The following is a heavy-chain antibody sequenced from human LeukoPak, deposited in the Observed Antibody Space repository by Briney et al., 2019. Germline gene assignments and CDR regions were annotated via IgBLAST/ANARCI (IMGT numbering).Heavy chain of an antibody. J-gene: IGHJ6*04. CDR2: IRYDGSNK. D-gene: IGHD6-6*01. CDR3: SGENTEYSTSGLGV. Sequence: GGSLRLSCAASGFTFSSYGMHWVRQAPGKGLEWVAFIRYDGSNKYYADSVKGRFTISRDNAKDSLYLQMNSLRVEDTAVYYCSGENTEYSTSGLGVWGKGTTVTVSS. CDR1: GFTFSSYG. V-gene: IGHV3-30*02.